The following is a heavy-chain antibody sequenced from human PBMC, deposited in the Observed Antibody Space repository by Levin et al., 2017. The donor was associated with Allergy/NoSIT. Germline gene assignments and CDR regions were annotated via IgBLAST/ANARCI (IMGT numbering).Heavy chain of an antibody. V-gene: IGHV3-7*01. Sequence: GSLRLSCAASGFTLSRFWTTWVRQAPGKGLEWVTNINEDGSEKQYVASVKGRFTISRDYANNSVYPQMSSLRDDDTAIYYCARDPYDIRGYGGYGAFDIWGQGTMVTVSS. CDR3: ARDPYDIRGYGGYGAFDI. J-gene: IGHJ3*02. CDR2: INEDGSEK. CDR1: GFTLSRFW. D-gene: IGHD3-22*01.